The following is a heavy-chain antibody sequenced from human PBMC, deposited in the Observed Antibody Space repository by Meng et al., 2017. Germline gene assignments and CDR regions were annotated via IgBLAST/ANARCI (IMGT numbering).Heavy chain of an antibody. Sequence: SETLSLTCTVSGYSISSGYYWGWIRQPPGKGLEWIGSIYHSGSTYYNPSLKSRVTISVDTSNNQFFLKLRSVTAADTAVYYCATGTLGATTDAFDIWGQGTLVTVSS. CDR1: GYSISSGYY. CDR2: IYHSGST. J-gene: IGHJ3*02. CDR3: ATGTLGATTDAFDI. D-gene: IGHD1-26*01. V-gene: IGHV4-38-2*02.